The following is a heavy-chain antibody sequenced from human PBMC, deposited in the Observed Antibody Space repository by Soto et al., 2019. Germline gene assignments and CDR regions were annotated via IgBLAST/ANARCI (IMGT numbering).Heavy chain of an antibody. D-gene: IGHD3-10*01. V-gene: IGHV1-69*02. CDR2: IIPILGIA. J-gene: IGHJ4*02. CDR1: GGTFSSSI. CDR3: ATTFGSSGN. Sequence: QVQLVQSGAEVKKPGSSVKVSCKASGGTFSSSIISWVRQAPGQGLEWMGRIIPILGIANYAQKFPGRVTITADKSTSTAYMELSSLRSEDTAVYYCATTFGSSGNWGQGTLVTVSS.